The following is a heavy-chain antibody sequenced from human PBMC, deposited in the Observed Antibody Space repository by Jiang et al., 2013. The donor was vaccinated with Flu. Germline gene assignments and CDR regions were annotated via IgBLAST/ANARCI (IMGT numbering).Heavy chain of an antibody. J-gene: IGHJ6*03. D-gene: IGHD1-7*01. CDR3: ALMMYNWNFYSNYYYYMDV. Sequence: SGAEVKKPGSSVKVSCKASGGTFSSYAISWVRQAPGQGLEWMGGIIPIFGTANYAQKFQGRVTITADESTSTAYMELSSLRSEDTAVYYCALMMYNWNFYSNYYYYMDVWGKGTTVTVSS. V-gene: IGHV1-69*01. CDR1: GGTFSSYA. CDR2: IIPIFGTA.